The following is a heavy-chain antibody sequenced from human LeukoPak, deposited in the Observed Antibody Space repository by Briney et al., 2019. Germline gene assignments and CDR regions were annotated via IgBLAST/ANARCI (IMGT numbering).Heavy chain of an antibody. Sequence: SETLSLTCTVSGGSISSYYWSWIRQPPGKGLEWIGYIYYSGSTNYNPSLKSRVTISVDTSKNQFSLKLSSVTAADTAVYYCARSRRDGYNYYFDYWGQGTLVTVSS. D-gene: IGHD5-24*01. CDR2: IYYSGST. V-gene: IGHV4-59*01. CDR3: ARSRRDGYNYYFDY. CDR1: GGSISSYY. J-gene: IGHJ4*02.